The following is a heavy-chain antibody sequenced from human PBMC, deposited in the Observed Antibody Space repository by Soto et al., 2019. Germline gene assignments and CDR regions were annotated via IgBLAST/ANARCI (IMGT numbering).Heavy chain of an antibody. Sequence: QVQLVQSGAEVKKPGSSVKDSCKASGGTFGSYAISWVRQAPGQGLEWMGGIIPIPGTANYAQKFQGRVTIAAYESTSTAYMELSSLRSEDTAVYYCARSQGSSTSLEIYYYYYYGMDVWGQGTTVTVSS. CDR2: IIPIPGTA. V-gene: IGHV1-69*01. J-gene: IGHJ6*02. CDR3: ARSQGSSTSLEIYYYYYYGMDV. D-gene: IGHD2-2*01. CDR1: GGTFGSYA.